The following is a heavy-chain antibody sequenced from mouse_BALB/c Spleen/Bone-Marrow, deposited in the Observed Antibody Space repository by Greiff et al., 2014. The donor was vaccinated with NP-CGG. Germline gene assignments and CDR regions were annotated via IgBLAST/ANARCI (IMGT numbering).Heavy chain of an antibody. J-gene: IGHJ3*01. CDR2: IDPANDNT. CDR3: ASYYYGSSLFAY. V-gene: IGHV14-3*02. D-gene: IGHD1-1*01. CDR1: GFNIKDTY. Sequence: VQLKESGAELVKPGASVKLSCTASGFNIKDTYMHWVKQRPEQGLEWIGRIDPANDNTKYDPKFQGKATITADTSSNTAYLQLSSRTSEDTAGYYCASYYYGSSLFAYWGQGTLVTVSA.